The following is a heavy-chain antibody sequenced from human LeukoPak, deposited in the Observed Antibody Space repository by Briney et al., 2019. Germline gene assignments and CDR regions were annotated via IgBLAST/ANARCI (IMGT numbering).Heavy chain of an antibody. V-gene: IGHV2-5*02. J-gene: IGHJ2*01. Sequence: SGPTLVNPTQPLTLTCTFSGVLLSISGVGVGWIRQPPGKALGWLALIYWGDNKGYSPSLKNRLTITQDTSKNQVVLKMTNLDPVDTATYYCAHRESGYFHLWGRGTLVTVSS. CDR1: GVLLSISGVG. CDR2: IYWGDNK. CDR3: AHRESGYFHL.